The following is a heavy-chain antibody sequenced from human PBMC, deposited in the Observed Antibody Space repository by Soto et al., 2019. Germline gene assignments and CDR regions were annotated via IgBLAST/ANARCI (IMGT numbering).Heavy chain of an antibody. V-gene: IGHV3-48*02. Sequence: GGSLRVSCAASGFTFSSYSLNWVRQAPGKGLEWVSYITSSGTTVYYAVSVRGRFTISRDNAKNSLYLQMNSLRDDDTAVYYCARGSSNWAYYFDFWGQGTLVTVSS. CDR1: GFTFSSYS. J-gene: IGHJ4*02. CDR3: ARGSSNWAYYFDF. D-gene: IGHD6-13*01. CDR2: ITSSGTTV.